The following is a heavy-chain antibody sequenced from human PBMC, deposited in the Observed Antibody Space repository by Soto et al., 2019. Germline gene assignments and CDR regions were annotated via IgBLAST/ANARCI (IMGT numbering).Heavy chain of an antibody. CDR1: GYTFTSYA. V-gene: IGHV1-3*01. CDR2: INAGNGNT. D-gene: IGHD6-6*01. J-gene: IGHJ3*02. Sequence: ASVKVSCKASGYTFTSYAMHWVREAPGQRLEWMGWINAGNGNTKYSQKFQGRVTITRDTSASTAYMELSSLRSEDTAVYYCARAYSSSSRDAFDIWGQGTMVTVSS. CDR3: ARAYSSSSRDAFDI.